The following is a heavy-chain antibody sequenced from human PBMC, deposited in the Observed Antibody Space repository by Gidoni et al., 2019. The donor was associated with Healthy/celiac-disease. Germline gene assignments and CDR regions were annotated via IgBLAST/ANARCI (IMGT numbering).Heavy chain of an antibody. V-gene: IGHV4-39*01. D-gene: IGHD3-22*01. CDR2: IYYSGST. J-gene: IGHJ4*02. CDR3: ASSTYYYDSSGYYYGY. CDR1: GGSISSSSYY. Sequence: QLQLQESGPGLVKPSETLSLPCTVSGGSISSSSYYWGWIRQPPGKGLEWIGSIYYSGSTYYNPSLKSRVTISVDTSKNQFSLKLSSVTAADAAVYYCASSTYYYDSSGYYYGYWGQGTLVTVSS.